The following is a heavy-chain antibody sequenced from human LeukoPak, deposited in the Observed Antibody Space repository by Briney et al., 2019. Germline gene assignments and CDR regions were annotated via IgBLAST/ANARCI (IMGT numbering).Heavy chain of an antibody. Sequence: GGSLRLSCAASGFTFNSYAMSWVRQAPGKGLEWVSAISGSGGSTYYADSVKGRFTISRDNSKNTLYLQMNSLRAEDTAVYYCAACSGGSCYNWFDPWGQGTLVTVSS. D-gene: IGHD2-15*01. CDR3: AACSGGSCYNWFDP. V-gene: IGHV3-23*01. CDR1: GFTFNSYA. J-gene: IGHJ5*02. CDR2: ISGSGGST.